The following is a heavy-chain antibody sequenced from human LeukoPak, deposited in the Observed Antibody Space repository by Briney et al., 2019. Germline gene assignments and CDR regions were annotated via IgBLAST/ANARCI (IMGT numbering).Heavy chain of an antibody. V-gene: IGHV3-7*01. CDR2: IKQDGSEK. D-gene: IGHD6-6*01. Sequence: GGSLRLSCAASGFTFSSYWMSWVRQAPGKGLEWVANIKQDGSEKYYVDSVKGRFTISRGNAKNSLYLQMNSLRAEDTAVYYCARAYSSSPFAFDIWGQGTMVTVSS. CDR3: ARAYSSSPFAFDI. CDR1: GFTFSSYW. J-gene: IGHJ3*02.